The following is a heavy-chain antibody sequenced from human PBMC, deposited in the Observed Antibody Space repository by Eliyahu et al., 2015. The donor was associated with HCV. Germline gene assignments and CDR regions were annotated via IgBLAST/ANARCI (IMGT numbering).Heavy chain of an antibody. CDR2: IYPGDSDT. D-gene: IGHD6-19*01. CDR3: ARGEIAVAAHFDY. J-gene: IGHJ4*02. V-gene: IGHV5-51*01. Sequence: EVQLVQSGAEVKKPGESLXISCKGSGYSFTXYWIGWVRQMPGKGLEWMGIIYPGDSDTRYSPPFQGQVTXSADKSISTAYLQWSSLKASDTAMYYCARGEIAVAAHFDYWGQGTLVTVSS. CDR1: GYSFTXYW.